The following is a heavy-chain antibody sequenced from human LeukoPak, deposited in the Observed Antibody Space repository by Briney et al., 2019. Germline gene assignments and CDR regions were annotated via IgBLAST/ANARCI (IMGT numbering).Heavy chain of an antibody. D-gene: IGHD3-3*01. V-gene: IGHV3-23*01. CDR3: AKDSYDFWSGYGYGMDA. CDR2: ISGSGGST. Sequence: GGSLRLSCAASGFTFSSYAMSWVRQAPGKGLEWVSAISGSGGSTYYADSVKGRFTISRDSSKNTLYLQMNSLRAEDTAVYYCAKDSYDFWSGYGYGMDAWGQGTTVTVSS. J-gene: IGHJ6*02. CDR1: GFTFSSYA.